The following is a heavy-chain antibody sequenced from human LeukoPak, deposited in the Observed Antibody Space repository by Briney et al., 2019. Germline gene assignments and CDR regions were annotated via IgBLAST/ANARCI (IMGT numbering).Heavy chain of an antibody. CDR2: ISYDGSNK. CDR3: ARSSNYVNYYFDY. J-gene: IGHJ4*02. D-gene: IGHD4-11*01. V-gene: IGHV3-30*04. CDR1: QYSFSDYA. Sequence: SCKASQYSFSDYAMHWVRQAPGKGLEWVAVISYDGSNKYYADSVKGRFTISRDNSKNTLYLQMNSLRAEDTAVYYCARSSNYVNYYFDYWGQGTLVTVSS.